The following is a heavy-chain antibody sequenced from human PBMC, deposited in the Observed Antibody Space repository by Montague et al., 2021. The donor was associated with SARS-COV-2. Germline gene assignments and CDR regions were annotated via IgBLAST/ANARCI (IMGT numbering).Heavy chain of an antibody. V-gene: IGHV4-59*01. J-gene: IGHJ6*02. Sequence: SETLSLTCTVSGGSISSYYWSWIRQPPGKGLEWIGYIYYSGSTNYNPSLKSRVTISVDTSKNQLSLKLSSVTAADTAVYYCARAIGSMYSSGWYYYYYGMDVWGQGTTATVSS. CDR3: ARAIGSMYSSGWYYYYYGMDV. CDR2: IYYSGST. CDR1: GGSISSYY. D-gene: IGHD6-19*01.